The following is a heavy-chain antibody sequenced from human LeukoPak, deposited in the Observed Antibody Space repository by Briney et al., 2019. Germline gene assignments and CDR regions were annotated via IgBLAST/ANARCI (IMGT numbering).Heavy chain of an antibody. J-gene: IGHJ5*02. D-gene: IGHD3-16*02. CDR2: ISAYNGNT. CDR1: GYTFTSYG. Sequence: GASVKVSCKASGYTFTSYGISWVRQAPGQGLEWMGWISAYNGNTNYAQKLQGRVTMTTDTSTSTAYMELRSLRSDDTAVYYCARGDITFGGVIVPTLNWFDPWGQGTLVTVSS. CDR3: ARGDITFGGVIVPTLNWFDP. V-gene: IGHV1-18*01.